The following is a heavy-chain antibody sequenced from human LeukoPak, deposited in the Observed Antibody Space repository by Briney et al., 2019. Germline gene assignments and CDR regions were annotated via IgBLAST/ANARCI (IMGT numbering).Heavy chain of an antibody. J-gene: IGHJ4*02. Sequence: PGGSLRLSCSVSGFTLSDSAMCWVRQAPGKGLDWVSAISSTGSTYDADSVKGRFTISRDTLKNTLYLQTNSLRADDTAIYYCTKIQYRSGGGAIDSWGQGTVVSVSS. V-gene: IGHV3-23*01. CDR3: TKIQYRSGGGAIDS. CDR2: ISSTGST. D-gene: IGHD2-15*01. CDR1: GFTLSDSA.